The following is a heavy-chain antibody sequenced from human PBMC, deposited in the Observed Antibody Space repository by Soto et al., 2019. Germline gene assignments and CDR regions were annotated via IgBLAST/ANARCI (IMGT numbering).Heavy chain of an antibody. J-gene: IGHJ4*02. V-gene: IGHV4-59*01. CDR2: ISYSGST. D-gene: IGHD3-10*01. Sequence: SETLSLTCTVSGGSISSYYWSWIRQPPGRGLEWIGYISYSGSTNYNPSLKSRVTISVDTSKNQFSLKLSSVTAADTAVYYCATRFKSGSGTSPWDYWGPGTLVT. CDR1: GGSISSYY. CDR3: ATRFKSGSGTSPWDY.